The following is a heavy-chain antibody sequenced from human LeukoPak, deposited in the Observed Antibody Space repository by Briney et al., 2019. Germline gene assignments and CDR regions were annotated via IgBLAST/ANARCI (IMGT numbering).Heavy chain of an antibody. V-gene: IGHV3-48*02. J-gene: IGHJ4*02. CDR1: GFTFSSYA. CDR2: ISSSSSTI. Sequence: LPGGSLRLSCAASGFTFSSYAMSWVSQAPGKGLEWVSYISSSSSTIYYADSVKGRFTISRDNAKNSLYLQMNSLRDEDTAVYYCARDQIPSYYDILTGYYALDYWGQGTLVTVSS. CDR3: ARDQIPSYYDILTGYYALDY. D-gene: IGHD3-9*01.